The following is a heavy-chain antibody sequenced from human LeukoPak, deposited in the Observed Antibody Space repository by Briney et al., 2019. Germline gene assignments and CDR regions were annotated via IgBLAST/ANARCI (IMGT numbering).Heavy chain of an antibody. CDR2: ISAYNGNT. CDR3: ARDSDIVVVPAALGDY. Sequence: ASAKVSCKASGYTFTSYGISWVRQAPGQGLEWMGWISAYNGNTNYARKLQGRVTMTTDTSTSTAYMELRSLRSDDTAVYYCARDSDIVVVPAALGDYWGQGTLVTVSS. D-gene: IGHD2-2*01. CDR1: GYTFTSYG. V-gene: IGHV1-18*01. J-gene: IGHJ4*02.